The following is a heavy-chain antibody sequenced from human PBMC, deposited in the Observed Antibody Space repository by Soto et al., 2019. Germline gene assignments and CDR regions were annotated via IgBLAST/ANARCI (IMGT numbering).Heavy chain of an antibody. Sequence: SQTLSLTCDISGDSVSSNTAAWNWIRQSPSGGLEWLGRTFYRSKWLTDYGVSVRGRITITADTSRNQFSLRLNSMTPEDTAIADGATDHHHYCIGLDAWGQGTTVTVSS. V-gene: IGHV6-1*01. D-gene: IGHD3-10*01. CDR3: ATDHHHYCIGLDA. CDR2: TFYRSKWLT. J-gene: IGHJ6*02. CDR1: GDSVSSNTAA.